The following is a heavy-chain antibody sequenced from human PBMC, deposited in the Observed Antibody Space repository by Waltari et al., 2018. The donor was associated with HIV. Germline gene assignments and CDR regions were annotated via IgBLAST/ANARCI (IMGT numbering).Heavy chain of an antibody. Sequence: QVQLQQWGAGLLKPSETLSLTCAVYGGSFSGYYWSWIRQPPGKGLEWIGEINHSGSTNYNPSLKSRVTISVDTSKNQFSLKLSSVTAADTAVYYCARGSGSKYYYYYGMDVWGQGTTVTVSS. CDR2: INHSGST. CDR1: GGSFSGYY. J-gene: IGHJ6*02. CDR3: ARGSGSKYYYYYGMDV. V-gene: IGHV4-34*01. D-gene: IGHD6-25*01.